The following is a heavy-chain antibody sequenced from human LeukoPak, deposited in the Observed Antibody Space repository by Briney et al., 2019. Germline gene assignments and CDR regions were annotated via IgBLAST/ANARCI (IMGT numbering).Heavy chain of an antibody. V-gene: IGHV4-39*07. CDR2: VYYSGST. D-gene: IGHD3-10*01. CDR1: GASISGSGYY. CDR3: AGDVGYYGSGIYP. Sequence: SETLSLTCTVSGASISGSGYYWGWIRQPPGKGLEWIGSVYYSGSTYYNPSLKSRVTISVDTSKNQFSLKLSSVTAADTAVYYCAGDVGYYGSGIYPWGQGTLVTVSS. J-gene: IGHJ5*02.